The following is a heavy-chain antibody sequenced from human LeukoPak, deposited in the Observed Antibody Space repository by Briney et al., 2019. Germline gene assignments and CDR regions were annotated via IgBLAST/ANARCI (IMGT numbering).Heavy chain of an antibody. J-gene: IGHJ4*02. CDR3: AKDRESSGYYFDY. Sequence: GGSLRLSCAASGLTFRSYAMSWVRQAPGKGLEWVSGMSGSGGNTYYADSVKGRFTISRDNSKNTLYLQMNSLRAEDAAIYYCAKDRESSGYYFDYWGQGTLVTVSS. CDR2: MSGSGGNT. V-gene: IGHV3-23*01. CDR1: GLTFRSYA. D-gene: IGHD3-22*01.